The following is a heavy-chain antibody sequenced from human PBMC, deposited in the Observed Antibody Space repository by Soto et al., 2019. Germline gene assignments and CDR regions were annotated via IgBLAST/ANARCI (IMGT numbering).Heavy chain of an antibody. Sequence: SLRLSCVADGCTFRSYALHWVRQAPGKGLEWVALISYDGSDKDYADSVKGRFTISRDNSRNTLFLQMNSLRAEDTAVYYCARDYYKYYDSSGYYRSPAYWGQGTLVTVSS. CDR3: ARDYYKYYDSSGYYRSPAY. V-gene: IGHV3-30-3*01. CDR1: GCTFRSYA. CDR2: ISYDGSDK. D-gene: IGHD3-22*01. J-gene: IGHJ4*02.